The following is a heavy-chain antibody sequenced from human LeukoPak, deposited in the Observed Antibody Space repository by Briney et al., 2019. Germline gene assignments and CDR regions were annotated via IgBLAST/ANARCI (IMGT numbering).Heavy chain of an antibody. D-gene: IGHD3-3*01. J-gene: IGHJ4*02. CDR2: INPNSGGT. Sequence: GASVKVSCKASGYTFTGYYMHWVRQAPGQGLEWMGWINPNSGGTNYAQKFQGRVTMTRDTSISTAYMELSRLRSDDMAVYYCASNYDFWSGYWKFDYWGQGTLVTVSS. CDR3: ASNYDFWSGYWKFDY. CDR1: GYTFTGYY. V-gene: IGHV1-2*02.